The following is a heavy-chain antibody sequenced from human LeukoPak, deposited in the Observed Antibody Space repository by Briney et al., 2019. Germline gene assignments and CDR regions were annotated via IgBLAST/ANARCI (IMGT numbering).Heavy chain of an antibody. Sequence: ASVKVPCKASGYTFSTNGISWVRQAPGQGLEWMGWISAYNGNTNYAQKLQGRVTMTTDTSTSTAYMELRSLRSDDTAVYYRARDRGRAPFDPWGQGTLVTVSS. CDR2: ISAYNGNT. J-gene: IGHJ5*02. V-gene: IGHV1-18*01. CDR1: GYTFSTNG. D-gene: IGHD3-10*01. CDR3: ARDRGRAPFDP.